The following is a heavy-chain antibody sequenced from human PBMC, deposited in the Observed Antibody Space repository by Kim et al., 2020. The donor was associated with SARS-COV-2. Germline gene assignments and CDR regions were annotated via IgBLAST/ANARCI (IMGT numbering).Heavy chain of an antibody. V-gene: IGHV4-39*01. CDR2: IYYSGST. J-gene: IGHJ5*02. Sequence: SETLSLTCTVSGGSISSSSYYWGWIRQPPGKGVEWIGSIYYSGSTYYNPSLKSRVTISVDTSKNQFSLKLSSVTAADTAVYYCARQARRGHIVARHDWFDPWGQGTLVTVSS. D-gene: IGHD2-15*01. CDR1: GGSISSSSYY. CDR3: ARQARRGHIVARHDWFDP.